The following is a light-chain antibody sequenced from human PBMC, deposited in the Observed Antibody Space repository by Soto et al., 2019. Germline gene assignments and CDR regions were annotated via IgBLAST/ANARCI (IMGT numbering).Light chain of an antibody. J-gene: IGLJ2*01. CDR1: SSDVGGYNF. CDR3: SSYAGNNNLV. Sequence: QSALTQPPSASGSPGQSVTISCTGTSSDVGGYNFVSWYQQHPGKAPKLMIYEVTERPSGVPGRFSGSKSGNTASLTVSGLQAEDEADYYCSSYAGNNNLVFGGGTKLTVL. CDR2: EVT. V-gene: IGLV2-8*01.